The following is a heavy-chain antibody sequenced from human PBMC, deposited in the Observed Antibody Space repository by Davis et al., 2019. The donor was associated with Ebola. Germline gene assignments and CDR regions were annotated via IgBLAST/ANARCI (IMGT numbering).Heavy chain of an antibody. CDR1: GGSISSSSYY. CDR2: IHHSGSA. J-gene: IGHJ4*02. D-gene: IGHD6-19*01. Sequence: SETLSLTCTVSGGSISSSSYYWGLIRQPPGKGLEWIGSIHHSGSAYYNPSLKSRIAISIDTSKNHFSLKLASVAAADTAVYYCAREAVAGYDYWGQGTLVTVSS. V-gene: IGHV4-39*02. CDR3: AREAVAGYDY.